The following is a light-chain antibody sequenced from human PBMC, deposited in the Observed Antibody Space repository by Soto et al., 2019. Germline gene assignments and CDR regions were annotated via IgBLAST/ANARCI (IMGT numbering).Light chain of an antibody. CDR2: EVS. CDR3: CSYAGSSLYV. V-gene: IGLV2-23*02. Sequence: QSALTQPASVSGSPGQSITISCTGTSSDVGSYNLVCWYQQHPGKAPKLMIYEVSKRPSGVSNRFSGYKSGNTASLTISGLQAEDEADYYCCSYAGSSLYVFGTGTKLTVL. J-gene: IGLJ1*01. CDR1: SSDVGSYNL.